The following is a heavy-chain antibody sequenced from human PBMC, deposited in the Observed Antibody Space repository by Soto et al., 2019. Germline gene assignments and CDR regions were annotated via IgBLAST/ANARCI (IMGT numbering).Heavy chain of an antibody. CDR1: GGTFSSYA. CDR3: ARLAVTTSYYGMDV. Sequence: QVQLVQSGAEVKKPGSSVKVSCKASGGTFSSYAISWVRQAPGQGLEWMGGIIPIFATANYAQKFQGRVKITADESTSAADMELGSLRSEDTAVYYCARLAVTTSYYGMDVWGQGTTVTVSS. CDR2: IIPIFATA. J-gene: IGHJ6*02. D-gene: IGHD4-17*01. V-gene: IGHV1-69*12.